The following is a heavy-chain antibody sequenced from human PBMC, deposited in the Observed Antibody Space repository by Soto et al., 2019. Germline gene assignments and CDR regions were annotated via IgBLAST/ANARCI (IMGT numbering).Heavy chain of an antibody. V-gene: IGHV1-8*01. CDR2: MNPNSGNT. D-gene: IGHD3-10*01. CDR3: ARYPPGGY. Sequence: QVQLVQSGAEVKKPGASVKVSCKASGYTFTNYDINWVRQASGQGLEWMGWMNPNSGNTGYAQKSXGXVXXTRNTSISTAYMELSSLRSEDTAVYYCARYPPGGYWGQGTLVTVSS. J-gene: IGHJ4*02. CDR1: GYTFTNYD.